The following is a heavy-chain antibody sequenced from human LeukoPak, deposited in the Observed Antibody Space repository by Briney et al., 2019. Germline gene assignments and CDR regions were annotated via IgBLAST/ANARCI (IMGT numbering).Heavy chain of an antibody. CDR2: ISYDGSNK. V-gene: IGHV3-33*08. CDR3: ERGRDYYDSSGYYRHYFAY. J-gene: IGHJ4*02. Sequence: PGGSLRLSCAASGFTFSSYAMHWVRQAPGKGPEWVSVISYDGSNKYYADSVKGRFTISRDNSKNTLYLQMSSLSAEDTAVYYCERGRDYYDSSGYYRHYFAYWGQRALVTVSS. D-gene: IGHD3-22*01. CDR1: GFTFSSYA.